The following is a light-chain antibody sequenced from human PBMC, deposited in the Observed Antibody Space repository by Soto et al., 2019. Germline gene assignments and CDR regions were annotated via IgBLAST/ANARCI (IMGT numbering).Light chain of an antibody. Sequence: EMVLTQSPGTLSLTPGEGATLSCRASQSVSSSYLAWYQQKPGQAPRLLIYDASNRATGIPARFSGSGSGTDFTLTISSLEPEDFAVYYCQQRSNWITFGQGTRLAIK. V-gene: IGKV3D-20*02. CDR1: QSVSSSY. J-gene: IGKJ5*01. CDR2: DAS. CDR3: QQRSNWIT.